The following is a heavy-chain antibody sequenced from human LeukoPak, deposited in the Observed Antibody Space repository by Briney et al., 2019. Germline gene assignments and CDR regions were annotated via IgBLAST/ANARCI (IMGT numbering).Heavy chain of an antibody. V-gene: IGHV3-30*03. Sequence: PGGSLRLSCTASKFTFSHYGMHWVRQAPGKGLEWVAVISYDGSNKYYADSVKGRFTISRDNSKNTLYLQMNSLRAEDTAVYYCARGLGVATAVYFDYWGQGTLVTVSS. CDR2: ISYDGSNK. D-gene: IGHD2-21*02. CDR1: KFTFSHYG. J-gene: IGHJ4*02. CDR3: ARGLGVATAVYFDY.